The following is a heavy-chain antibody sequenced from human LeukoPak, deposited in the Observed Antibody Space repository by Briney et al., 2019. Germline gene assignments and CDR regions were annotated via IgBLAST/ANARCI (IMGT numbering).Heavy chain of an antibody. D-gene: IGHD5-12*01. V-gene: IGHV1-69*13. J-gene: IGHJ6*03. CDR3: ARGIMATNWIYYYYNYMDV. CDR1: GGTFSTYA. Sequence: GASVKVSCKPSGGTFSTYAISWVRQAPGQGLEWMGGIIPILGTANYAQKFQGRVTITADESTSTAYMELSSLRSEDTAVYYCARGIMATNWIYYYYNYMDVWGKGTTVTVSS. CDR2: IIPILGTA.